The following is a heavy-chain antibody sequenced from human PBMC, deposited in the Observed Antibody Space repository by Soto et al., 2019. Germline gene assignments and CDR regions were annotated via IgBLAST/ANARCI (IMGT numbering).Heavy chain of an antibody. Sequence: GESLKISCKGSGYNFTTFWIGWVRQVPGKGLEWMGIIYPGDSETKYSPDFEGQVTISADRSTNTAYLQWRSMRASDTAMYYCARLGFPGAIYFDSWGLGTLVTVSS. J-gene: IGHJ4*02. CDR3: ARLGFPGAIYFDS. CDR2: IYPGDSET. CDR1: GYNFTTFW. V-gene: IGHV5-51*01.